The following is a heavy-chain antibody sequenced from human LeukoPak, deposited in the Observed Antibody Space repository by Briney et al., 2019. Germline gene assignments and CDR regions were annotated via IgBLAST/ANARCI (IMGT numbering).Heavy chain of an antibody. D-gene: IGHD2-21*02. CDR1: GGSFSGYY. J-gene: IGHJ4*02. Sequence: NPSETLSLTCAVYGGSFSGYYWSWIRPPPGKGLEWIGEINHSGSTNYNPSLKSRVTISVDTSKNQFSLKLSSVTAADTAVYYCAGLVVVTAISSDYWGQGTLVTVSS. V-gene: IGHV4-34*01. CDR3: AGLVVVTAISSDY. CDR2: INHSGST.